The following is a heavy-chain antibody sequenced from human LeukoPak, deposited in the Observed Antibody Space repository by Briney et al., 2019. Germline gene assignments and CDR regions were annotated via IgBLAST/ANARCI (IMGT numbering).Heavy chain of an antibody. CDR2: ITPIFGTA. V-gene: IGHV1-69*05. J-gene: IGHJ4*02. CDR1: RGTFSSYA. Sequence: ASVKVSCKASRGTFSSYAISWVRQAPGQGLEWMGGITPIFGTANYAQTFQGRVTITTDESTSTAYMELSSLRSEDTAVYYCARVSGKGQLVWVGYFDYWGQGTLVTVSS. CDR3: ARVSGKGQLVWVGYFDY. D-gene: IGHD6-6*01.